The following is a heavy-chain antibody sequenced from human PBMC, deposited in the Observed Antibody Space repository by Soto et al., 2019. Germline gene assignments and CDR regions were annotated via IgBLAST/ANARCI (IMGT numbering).Heavy chain of an antibody. CDR3: ASCRGDCYSDY. D-gene: IGHD2-21*02. CDR1: GFTFSSYS. V-gene: IGHV3-21*01. J-gene: IGHJ4*02. Sequence: EVQLVESGGGLVKPGGSLRLSCAASGFTFSSYSMNWVRQAPGKGLEWGSSISSSSSYIYYADSGKGRFTISRDNDKNARYLQRNSLRAEDTAVYYGASCRGDCYSDYWGQGTLVTVSS. CDR2: ISSSSSYI.